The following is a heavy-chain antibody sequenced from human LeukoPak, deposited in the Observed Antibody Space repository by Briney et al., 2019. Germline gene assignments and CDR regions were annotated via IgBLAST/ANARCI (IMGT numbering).Heavy chain of an antibody. CDR1: GYTFTSYD. Sequence: ASVKVSCKASGYTFTSYDINWVRQATGQGLEWMGGMNPNSGDTGYAQKFQDRVTMTRNTSISTAYMELSSLRSEDTAVYYCARGLHYYGSGSYRYYYYGMDVWGQGTTVTVSS. V-gene: IGHV1-8*01. D-gene: IGHD3-10*01. J-gene: IGHJ6*02. CDR2: MNPNSGDT. CDR3: ARGLHYYGSGSYRYYYYGMDV.